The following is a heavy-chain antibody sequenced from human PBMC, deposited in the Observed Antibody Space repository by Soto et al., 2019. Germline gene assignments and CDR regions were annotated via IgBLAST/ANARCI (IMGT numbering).Heavy chain of an antibody. CDR2: ITSSSTTI. J-gene: IGHJ3*02. CDR1: GFTFSSYS. Sequence: GGSLRLSCAASGFTFSSYSMNWVRQAPGKGLEWISYITSSSTTIYYAGSVEGRFTISRDNARNSLYLQMNSLRAEDTAIYYCAKDGGVYGSGTYYNVDAFDIWGLGTLVTVSS. D-gene: IGHD3-10*01. CDR3: AKDGGVYGSGTYYNVDAFDI. V-gene: IGHV3-48*01.